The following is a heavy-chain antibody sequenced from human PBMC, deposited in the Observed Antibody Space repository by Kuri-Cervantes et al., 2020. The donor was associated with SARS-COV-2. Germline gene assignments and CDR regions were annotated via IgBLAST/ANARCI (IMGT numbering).Heavy chain of an antibody. D-gene: IGHD6-19*01. J-gene: IGHJ4*02. Sequence: SCTVSGGSISSGSYYWSWIRQPAGKGLEWIGRIYTSGSTNYNPSLKSRVTISVDTSKNQFSLKLSSVTAADTAVYYCARRASGWYGYWGQGTLVTVSS. CDR3: ARRASGWYGY. V-gene: IGHV4-61*02. CDR2: IYTSGST. CDR1: GGSISSGSYY.